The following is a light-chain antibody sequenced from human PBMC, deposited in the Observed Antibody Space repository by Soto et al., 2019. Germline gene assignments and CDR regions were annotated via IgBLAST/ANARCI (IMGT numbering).Light chain of an antibody. CDR1: QSVSSSY. Sequence: EIVLTQSPGTLSLSPGERATLSCRASQSVSSSYLAWYQQKPGQAPRLLIYGASRRATGVPARFSGTGSETDFTLTISGLQSEDSAVYFCQQYNNWPFSFGQGTKVDIK. CDR2: GAS. V-gene: IGKV3-15*01. J-gene: IGKJ1*01. CDR3: QQYNNWPFS.